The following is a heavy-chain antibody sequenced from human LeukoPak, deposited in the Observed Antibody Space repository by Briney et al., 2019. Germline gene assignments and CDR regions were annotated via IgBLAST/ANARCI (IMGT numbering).Heavy chain of an antibody. CDR1: GFTFSSYS. V-gene: IGHV3-48*01. CDR3: ARDGESGYDLRGFDY. CDR2: IGSSSSTI. D-gene: IGHD5-12*01. J-gene: IGHJ4*02. Sequence: PGGSLRLSCAASGFTFSSYSMNWVRQAPGKGLEWVSYIGSSSSTIYYADSVKGRFTISRDNAKNSLYLQMNSLRAEDTAVYYCARDGESGYDLRGFDYWGQGTLVTVSS.